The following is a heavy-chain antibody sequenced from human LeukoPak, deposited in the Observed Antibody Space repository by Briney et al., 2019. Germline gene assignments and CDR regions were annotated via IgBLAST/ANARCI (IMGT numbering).Heavy chain of an antibody. CDR3: AKSVRAPGYYYDSSGPSPPFDY. J-gene: IGHJ4*02. D-gene: IGHD3-22*01. CDR2: ISGSGGST. Sequence: GGSLRLSCAASGFIFSSYAMSWVRQAPGKGLEWVSAISGSGGSTYYADSVKGRFTISRDNSKNTLYLQMNSLRAEDTAVYYCAKSVRAPGYYYDSSGPSPPFDYWGQGTLVTVSS. CDR1: GFIFSSYA. V-gene: IGHV3-23*01.